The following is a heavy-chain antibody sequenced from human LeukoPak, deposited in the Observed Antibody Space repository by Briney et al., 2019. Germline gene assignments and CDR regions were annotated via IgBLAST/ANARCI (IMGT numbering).Heavy chain of an antibody. V-gene: IGHV4-59*08. CDR2: IYYSGST. CDR1: GGSISSYY. J-gene: IGHJ4*02. Sequence: SETLSLTCTVSGGSISSYYWSWIRQPPGKGLEWIGYIYYSGSTNYNPSLKSRVTISVDTSKNQFSLKLSSVTAADTAVYYCARFVRGTYYFYYWGQGTLVTVSS. D-gene: IGHD3-16*01. CDR3: ARFVRGTYYFYY.